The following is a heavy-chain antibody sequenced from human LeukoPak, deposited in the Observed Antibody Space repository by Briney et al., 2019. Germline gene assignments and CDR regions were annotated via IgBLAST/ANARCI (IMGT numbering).Heavy chain of an antibody. J-gene: IGHJ4*02. Sequence: GGSLRLSCAASGFTFSSYAMSWVRQAPGKGLEWVSAISGSGGSTYYAGSVKGRFTISRDNSKNTLYLQMNSLRAEDTAVYYCAKPRVYCSGGSCPYYFDYWGQGTLVTVSS. CDR1: GFTFSSYA. CDR2: ISGSGGST. D-gene: IGHD2-15*01. V-gene: IGHV3-23*01. CDR3: AKPRVYCSGGSCPYYFDY.